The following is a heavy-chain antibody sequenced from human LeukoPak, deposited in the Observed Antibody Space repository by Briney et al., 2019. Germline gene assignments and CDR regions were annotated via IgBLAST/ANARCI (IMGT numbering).Heavy chain of an antibody. D-gene: IGHD3-22*01. V-gene: IGHV6-1*01. CDR3: ARAQRYYYDSSPFDY. Sequence: SQTLSLTCAISGDSVSSNSAAWNWSRQSPSRGLEWLGRTYYRSKWYNDYAVSVKSRITINPDTSKNQFSLQLNSVTPEDTAVYYCARAQRYYYDSSPFDYWGQGTLVTVSS. J-gene: IGHJ4*02. CDR1: GDSVSSNSAA. CDR2: TYYRSKWYN.